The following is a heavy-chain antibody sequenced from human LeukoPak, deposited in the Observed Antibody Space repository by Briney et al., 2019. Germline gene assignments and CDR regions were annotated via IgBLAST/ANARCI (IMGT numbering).Heavy chain of an antibody. CDR1: GFTFSDHY. CDR3: AKEYYYDSSTYFDY. Sequence: GGSLRLSCVASGFTFSDHYMSWIRQAPGKGLEWVSHISSSGNTVYYADSVKGRFTISRDNSKNTLYLQMNSLRAEDTAVYYCAKEYYYDSSTYFDYWGQGTLVTVSS. D-gene: IGHD3-22*01. CDR2: ISSSGNTV. V-gene: IGHV3-11*01. J-gene: IGHJ4*02.